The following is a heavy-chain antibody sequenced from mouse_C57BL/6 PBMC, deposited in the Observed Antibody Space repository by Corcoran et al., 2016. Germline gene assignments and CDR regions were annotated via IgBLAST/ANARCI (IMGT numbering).Heavy chain of an antibody. V-gene: IGHV1-26*01. D-gene: IGHD2-10*02. Sequence: EVQLQQSGPELVKPGASVKISCKASGYTFTDYYMNWVKQSHGKSLELIGDINPNNGGTSYNQKFKGKATLTVDKSSSTAYMELRSLTSEDSAVYYCARGGYASYAMDYWGQGTSVTVSS. CDR1: GYTFTDYY. CDR3: ARGGYASYAMDY. CDR2: INPNNGGT. J-gene: IGHJ4*01.